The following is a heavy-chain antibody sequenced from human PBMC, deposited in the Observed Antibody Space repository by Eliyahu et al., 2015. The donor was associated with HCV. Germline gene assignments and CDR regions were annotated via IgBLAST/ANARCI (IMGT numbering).Heavy chain of an antibody. CDR1: GXXFSSXX. CDR3: AKGDFWSGYYKGSEYYYGMDV. J-gene: IGHJ6*02. Sequence: EVQLLESGGGLVQPGGSLRLSCAASGXXFSSXXMSWXRQAPGKGLGWVSAISGSGGSTYYADSVKGRFTISRDNSKNTLYLQMNSLRAEDTAVYYCAKGDFWSGYYKGSEYYYGMDVWGQGTTVTVSS. CDR2: ISGSGGST. V-gene: IGHV3-23*01. D-gene: IGHD3-3*01.